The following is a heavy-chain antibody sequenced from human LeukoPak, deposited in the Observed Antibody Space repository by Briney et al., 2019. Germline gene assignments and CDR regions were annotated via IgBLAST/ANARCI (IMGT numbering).Heavy chain of an antibody. CDR2: IGDSRGST. CDR1: GFTFSSYG. J-gene: IGHJ4*02. D-gene: IGHD3-9*01. V-gene: IGHV3-23*01. Sequence: GGSLRLSCAASGFTFSSYGMSWVRQAPGKGLEWVSSIGDSRGSTYYADSVKGRFTISRDNAKNTLYLQMNSLRAEDTAVYYCARAGYDILTGYYSSVYWGQGTLVTVSS. CDR3: ARAGYDILTGYYSSVY.